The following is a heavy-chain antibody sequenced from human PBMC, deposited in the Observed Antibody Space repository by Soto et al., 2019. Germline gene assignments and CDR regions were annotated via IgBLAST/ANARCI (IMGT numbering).Heavy chain of an antibody. Sequence: CGPPLVNPTQTLPLTCTFSGFSLSTSGMCVSWIRQPPGKALEWLALIDWDDDKYYSTSLKTRLTIPKDPSKNQVVLTMTNMDPVDTATYYCPRIQEYGGAAPSYYYGMDGWWPG. J-gene: IGHJ6*01. CDR3: PRIQEYGGAAPSYYYGMDG. CDR1: GFSLSTSGMC. V-gene: IGHV2-70*01. D-gene: IGHD6-13*01. CDR2: IDWDDDK.